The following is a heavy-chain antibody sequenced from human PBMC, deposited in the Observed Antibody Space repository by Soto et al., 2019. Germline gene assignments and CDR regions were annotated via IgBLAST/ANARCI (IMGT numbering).Heavy chain of an antibody. CDR3: AREWGITSLL. D-gene: IGHD3-3*01. V-gene: IGHV1-69*13. J-gene: IGHJ4*02. CDR1: GVTFRSYA. Sequence: SSVKVSCKASGVTFRSYAISWVRQAPLQGLEWMVGLIPIFGTASFAQKFQGRVTITADESKSTAYMELSSLRSEDTAVYYCAREWGITSLLWGQGPLVTVSS. CDR2: LIPIFGTA.